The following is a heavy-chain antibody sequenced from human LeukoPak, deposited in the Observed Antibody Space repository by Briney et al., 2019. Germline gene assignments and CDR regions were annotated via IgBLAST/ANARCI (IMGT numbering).Heavy chain of an antibody. CDR1: GGSISTYY. D-gene: IGHD3-10*01. J-gene: IGHJ4*02. V-gene: IGHV4-59*08. CDR2: IYYTGST. Sequence: ASETLSLTCTVSGGSISTYYWSWIRQPPGKGLEWIGYIYYTGSTNYSPSLKSRVTISVDTSENQFSLRLSSVTAADTAVYYCARLGRWFGEFIIDYWGQGTLVTVSS. CDR3: ARLGRWFGEFIIDY.